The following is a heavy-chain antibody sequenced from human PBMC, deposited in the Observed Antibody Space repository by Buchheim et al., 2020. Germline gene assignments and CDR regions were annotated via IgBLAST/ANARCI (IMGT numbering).Heavy chain of an antibody. Sequence: QVQLVESGGGLVKPGGSLRLSCAASGFTFSDYYMSWVRQAPGKGLEWVSYISSSSYSIYYTDSVKGRFTTSRDNPKNSLYLQMNSLRAEDTAVYYCARVLRFEYSSSFFDYCGQGTL. V-gene: IGHV3-11*01. CDR3: ARVLRFEYSSSFFDY. J-gene: IGHJ4*02. CDR1: GFTFSDYY. D-gene: IGHD6-6*01. CDR2: ISSSSYSI.